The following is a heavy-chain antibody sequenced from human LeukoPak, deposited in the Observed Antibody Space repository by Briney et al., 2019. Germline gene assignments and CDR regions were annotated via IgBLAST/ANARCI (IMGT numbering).Heavy chain of an antibody. CDR1: GYSFNSYW. D-gene: IGHD5-12*01. CDR2: IYPGDSET. V-gene: IGHV5-51*01. Sequence: GESLQISCKGSGYSFNSYWIGWVRQMPGKGLEWMGIIYPGDSETRYSPSSQGQVTISADKSISTAYLQWSSLKASDTALYYCARRWLEDAFDIWGQGTMVTVSS. CDR3: ARRWLEDAFDI. J-gene: IGHJ3*02.